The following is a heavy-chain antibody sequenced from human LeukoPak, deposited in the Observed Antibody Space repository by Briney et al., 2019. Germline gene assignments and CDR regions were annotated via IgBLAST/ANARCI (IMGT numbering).Heavy chain of an antibody. J-gene: IGHJ4*02. CDR1: GFTFSSYW. D-gene: IGHD2-2*01. Sequence: GGSLRLSCAASGFTFSSYWMHWVRQAPGKGLVWVSRINSDGSSATYADSVKGRFTISRGNAKNTLYLQMNSLRAEDTAVYYCAAYCSSPTCYRPYYWGQGTLVPVSS. CDR2: INSDGSSA. CDR3: AAYCSSPTCYRPYY. V-gene: IGHV3-74*01.